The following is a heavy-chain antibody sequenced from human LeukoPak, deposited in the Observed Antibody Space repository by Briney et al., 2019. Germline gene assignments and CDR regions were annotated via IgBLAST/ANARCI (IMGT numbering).Heavy chain of an antibody. D-gene: IGHD3-16*02. J-gene: IGHJ4*02. CDR2: ISYDGSNK. Sequence: PGGSLRLSCAASGFTFSNAWMSWVRQAPGKGLEWVAVISYDGSNKYYADSVKGRFTISRDNSKNTLYLQMNSLRAEDTAVYYCARGEHVWGSYRYHFDYWGQGTLVTVSS. CDR1: GFTFSNAW. CDR3: ARGEHVWGSYRYHFDY. V-gene: IGHV3-30-3*01.